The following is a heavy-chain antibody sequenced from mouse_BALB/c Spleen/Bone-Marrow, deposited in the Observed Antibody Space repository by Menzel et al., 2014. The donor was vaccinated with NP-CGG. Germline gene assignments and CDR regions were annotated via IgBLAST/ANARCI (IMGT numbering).Heavy chain of an antibody. J-gene: IGHJ4*01. CDR3: TRSGNAMDY. CDR2: IYPGISDT. V-gene: IGHV1-5*01. Sequence: DVKLQESGTVLARPGASVKMSCKASGYTFTSYWMHWVKQRPGQGLEWIGAIYPGISDTSYNQKFKGKAKLTAVTSTTTAYMDLSSLTNEDSAAYYCTRSGNAMDYWGQGTSVTVSS. CDR1: GYTFTSYW. D-gene: IGHD1-1*02.